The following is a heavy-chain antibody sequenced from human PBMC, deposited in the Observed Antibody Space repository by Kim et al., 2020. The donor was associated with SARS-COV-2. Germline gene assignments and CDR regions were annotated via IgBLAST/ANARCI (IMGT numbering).Heavy chain of an antibody. J-gene: IGHJ4*02. D-gene: IGHD4-17*01. CDR1: GFTFSSYA. CDR3: AKIVSDYGDCYFDY. Sequence: GGSLRLSCAASGFTFSSYAMSWVRQAPGKGLEWVSAISGSGGSTYYADSVKGRFTISRVNSKNTLYLQMNSLRAEDTAVYYCAKIVSDYGDCYFDYWGQGTLVTVSS. CDR2: ISGSGGST. V-gene: IGHV3-23*01.